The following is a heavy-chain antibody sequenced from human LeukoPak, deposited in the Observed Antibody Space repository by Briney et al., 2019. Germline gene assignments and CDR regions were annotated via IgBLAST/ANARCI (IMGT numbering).Heavy chain of an antibody. J-gene: IGHJ4*02. CDR3: ARDGSARYYFDY. V-gene: IGHV4-59*01. Sequence: SETLSLTCTVSGGSISTYYWNWIRQPPGKGLEWIGYIYYSGSTNYNPSLKSRVTISVDTSKNQFSLKLSSVTAADTGMYYCARDGSARYYFDYWGQGTLVTVSS. CDR2: IYYSGST. CDR1: GGSISTYY.